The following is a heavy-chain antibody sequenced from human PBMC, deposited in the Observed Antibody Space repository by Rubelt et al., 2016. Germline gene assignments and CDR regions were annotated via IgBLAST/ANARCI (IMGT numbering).Heavy chain of an antibody. J-gene: IGHJ3*02. CDR1: GGSFSGYY. CDR2: INHSGST. D-gene: IGHD1-1*01. CDR3: ASLEYNWNEWGAFDI. Sequence: QVQLQQWGAGLLKPSESLSLTCAVYGGSFSGYYWSWIRQPPGKGLEWIGEINHSGSTNYNPSLKSRVIISVDTSKNQSSLKLSSVTAADTAVYYWASLEYNWNEWGAFDIWGQGTMVTVSS. V-gene: IGHV4-34*01.